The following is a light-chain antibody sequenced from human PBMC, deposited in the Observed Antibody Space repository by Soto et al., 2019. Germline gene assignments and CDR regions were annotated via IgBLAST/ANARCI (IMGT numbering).Light chain of an antibody. CDR2: DAS. Sequence: DIQMTQSPSSLSASVGDRVTITCQASQDISNYVNWFQQKPGKAPKLLIYDASNLETGVPSMFSGSGSGTDFSFTISSLQPEDIAAYYCEQYHILPYTFGQGTKLYIK. CDR1: QDISNY. CDR3: EQYHILPYT. V-gene: IGKV1-33*01. J-gene: IGKJ2*01.